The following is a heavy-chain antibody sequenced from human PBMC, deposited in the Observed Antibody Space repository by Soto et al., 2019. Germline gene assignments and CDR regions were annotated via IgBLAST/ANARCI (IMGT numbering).Heavy chain of an antibody. Sequence: PSETLSLTCTVSGGSISSGDFYWSWIRQPPGKGLELIGNIYYSGSTYYNPSLRSRAIMSVDTSQNQFSLKLSSLTDADTAVYFCARADEFSDRFDYWGQGALVTVSS. D-gene: IGHD2-21*02. CDR2: IYYSGST. J-gene: IGHJ4*02. V-gene: IGHV4-30-4*01. CDR3: ARADEFSDRFDY. CDR1: GGSISSGDFY.